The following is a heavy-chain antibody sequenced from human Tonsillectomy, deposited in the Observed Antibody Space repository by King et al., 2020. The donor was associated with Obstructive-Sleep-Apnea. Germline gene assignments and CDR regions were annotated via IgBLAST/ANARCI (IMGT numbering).Heavy chain of an antibody. CDR3: ARARPYPYSGSYWGDYYYYYGMDV. J-gene: IGHJ6*02. Sequence: VQLVESGAEVKKPGASVKVSCKASGYTFTGYYMHWVRQAPGQGLEWMGWINPNSGGTNYAQKFQGWVTMTRDTSISTAYMELSRLRSDDTAVYYCARARPYPYSGSYWGDYYYYYGMDVWGQGTTVTVSS. CDR2: INPNSGGT. CDR1: GYTFTGYY. D-gene: IGHD1-26*01. V-gene: IGHV1-2*04.